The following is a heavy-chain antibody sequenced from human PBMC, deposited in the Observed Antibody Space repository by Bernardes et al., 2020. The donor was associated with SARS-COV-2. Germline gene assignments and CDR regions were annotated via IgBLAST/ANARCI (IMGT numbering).Heavy chain of an antibody. J-gene: IGHJ4*02. V-gene: IGHV3-23*01. D-gene: IGHD3-3*01. CDR3: AKDPFYDFWSGYYLDY. CDR2: ISGSGGSA. Sequence: GSLRLSCAASGFTFSSYSMSWVRQAPGKGLECVSAISGSGGSAYYADSAKGRFTISRDNSKNTLYLQMNSLRAEDTAVYYCAKDPFYDFWSGYYLDYWGQGTLVTVSS. CDR1: GFTFSSYS.